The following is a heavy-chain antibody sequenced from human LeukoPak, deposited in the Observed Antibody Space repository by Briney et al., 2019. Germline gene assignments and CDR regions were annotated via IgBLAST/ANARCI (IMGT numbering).Heavy chain of an antibody. CDR2: ISGSGVTP. J-gene: IGHJ3*02. Sequence: GGSLRLSCAASGFTFSSYVMSWVRQAPGKGLEGVSAISGSGVTPYDADSVKGRFTISRDNSKNTLDLHLNSLRAEDTAMFYCAKVDITGTIPRAFDIWGQGTMVTVSS. V-gene: IGHV3-23*01. D-gene: IGHD1/OR15-1a*01. CDR1: GFTFSSYV. CDR3: AKVDITGTIPRAFDI.